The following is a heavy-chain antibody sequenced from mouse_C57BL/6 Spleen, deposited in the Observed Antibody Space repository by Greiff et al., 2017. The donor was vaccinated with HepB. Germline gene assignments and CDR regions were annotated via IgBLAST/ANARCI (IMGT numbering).Heavy chain of an antibody. Sequence: DVQLQESGPDLVKPSQSLSLTCSVTGYSITSGYYWNWIRQFPGNKLEWMGYISYDGSNNYNPSLKNRISITRDTSKNQFFLKLKSVTTEDTATYYCARGIYYYGMDYWGQGTTLTVSS. V-gene: IGHV3-6*01. D-gene: IGHD1-1*01. CDR2: ISYDGSN. CDR3: ARGIYYYGMDY. J-gene: IGHJ2*01. CDR1: GYSITSGYY.